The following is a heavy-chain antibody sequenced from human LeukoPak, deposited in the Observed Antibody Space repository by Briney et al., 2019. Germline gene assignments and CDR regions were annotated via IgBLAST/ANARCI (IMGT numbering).Heavy chain of an antibody. CDR2: IHTSGST. D-gene: IGHD3-22*01. V-gene: IGHV4-4*07. J-gene: IGHJ4*02. CDR3: ARDRYYYDSSGYYQLDY. Sequence: PSETLSLTCTVSGGSISSFYWSWIRQPPGKGLEWIGRIHTSGSTNYNPSLKSRVTMSVDTSKNQFSLKLSSVTAADTAVYYCARDRYYYDSSGYYQLDYWGQGTLVTVSS. CDR1: GGSISSFY.